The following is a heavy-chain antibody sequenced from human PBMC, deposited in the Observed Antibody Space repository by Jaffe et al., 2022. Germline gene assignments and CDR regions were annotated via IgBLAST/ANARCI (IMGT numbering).Heavy chain of an antibody. V-gene: IGHV3-49*04. J-gene: IGHJ3*02. CDR3: TRDRVAQQLVPDAFDI. Sequence: EVQLVESGGGLVQPGRSLRLSCTASGFTFGDYAMSWVRQAPGKGLEWVGFIRSKAYGGTTEYAASVKGRFTISRDDSKSIAYLQMNSLKTEDTAVYYCTRDRVAQQLVPDAFDIWGQGTMVTVSS. D-gene: IGHD6-13*01. CDR2: IRSKAYGGTT. CDR1: GFTFGDYA.